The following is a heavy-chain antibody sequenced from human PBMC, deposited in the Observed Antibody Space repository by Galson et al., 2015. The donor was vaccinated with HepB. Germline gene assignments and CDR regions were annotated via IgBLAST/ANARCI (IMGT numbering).Heavy chain of an antibody. D-gene: IGHD1-26*01. J-gene: IGHJ1*01. CDR2: INPILGKA. CDR3: AREAYSSSYSTY. V-gene: IGHV1-69*04. Sequence: SVKVSCKASGYTFSSYAISWVRQAPGQGLEWMGMINPILGKANYAQKFQGRVTITADTSTSTAYMELSSLRSEDTAVYYCAREAYSSSYSTYWGQGTLVTVSS. CDR1: GYTFSSYA.